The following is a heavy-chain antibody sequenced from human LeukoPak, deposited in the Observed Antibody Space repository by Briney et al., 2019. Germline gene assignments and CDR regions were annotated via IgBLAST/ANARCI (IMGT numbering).Heavy chain of an antibody. CDR1: GFTFSSHS. CDR3: ASGIAARPDWFDP. D-gene: IGHD6-6*01. Sequence: GGSLRLSCAASGFTFSSHSMNWVRQAPGKGLEWVSFIGSSSSYIYYADSVKGRFTISRDNAKNSLYLQMNSLRAEDTAVYYCASGIAARPDWFDPWGQGTRVTVSS. J-gene: IGHJ5*02. V-gene: IGHV3-21*01. CDR2: IGSSSSYI.